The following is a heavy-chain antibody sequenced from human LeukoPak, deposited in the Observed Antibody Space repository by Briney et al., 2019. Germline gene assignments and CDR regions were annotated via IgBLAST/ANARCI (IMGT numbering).Heavy chain of an antibody. Sequence: PGGSLRLSCAASGFTFSSPWMGWARQAPGEGLEWVANIKEDGSWKHYAVSVQGRFTISRDNAKNSLYLQMNSLRAEDTGVYYCARDRGWYHADSWGQGTLVTVSS. D-gene: IGHD6-19*01. CDR3: ARDRGWYHADS. CDR2: IKEDGSWK. V-gene: IGHV3-7*01. CDR1: GFTFSSPW. J-gene: IGHJ4*02.